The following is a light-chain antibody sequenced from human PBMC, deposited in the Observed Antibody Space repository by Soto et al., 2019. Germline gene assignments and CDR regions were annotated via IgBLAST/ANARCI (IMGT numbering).Light chain of an antibody. CDR1: SSEVGYYNL. CDR3: CSYAGSSTYV. CDR2: EVN. J-gene: IGLJ1*01. V-gene: IGLV2-23*02. Sequence: QSLLTQPSSVYGSPGQSSTISCTGTSSEVGYYNLVSWYQHHPGKAPKLIIYEVNKRPSGVSNRFSGSKSGNTASLTISGLQAEDEADYHCCSYAGSSTYVFGTGTKVTVL.